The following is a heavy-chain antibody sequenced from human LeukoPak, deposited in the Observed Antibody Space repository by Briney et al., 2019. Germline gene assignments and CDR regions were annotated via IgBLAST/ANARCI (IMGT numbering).Heavy chain of an antibody. CDR1: GYTFSSHG. V-gene: IGHV3-30*02. CDR2: IRHDGGDK. CDR3: VRWSGTYPLYYLDY. J-gene: IGHJ4*02. Sequence: GGSLRLSCATSGYTFSSHGLHWVRQAPGKGLECVASIRHDGGDKYYSESVKGRLTISKDNTKNTLSLYMNSLRPEDTAMYYCVRWSGTYPLYYLDYWGQGTLVTVSS. D-gene: IGHD1-26*01.